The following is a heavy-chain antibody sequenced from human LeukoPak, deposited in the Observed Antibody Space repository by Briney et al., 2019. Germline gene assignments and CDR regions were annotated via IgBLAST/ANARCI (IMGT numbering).Heavy chain of an antibody. Sequence: GGSLRLSCAASGFTFSGYAMSWVRQAPGKGLEWVSAISGSGGSTYYADSVKGRFTISRDNSKNTLYLQMNSLRAEDTAVYYCAKQYYYDSSGPDDYWGQGTLVTVSS. CDR2: ISGSGGST. V-gene: IGHV3-23*01. J-gene: IGHJ4*02. CDR3: AKQYYYDSSGPDDY. CDR1: GFTFSGYA. D-gene: IGHD3-22*01.